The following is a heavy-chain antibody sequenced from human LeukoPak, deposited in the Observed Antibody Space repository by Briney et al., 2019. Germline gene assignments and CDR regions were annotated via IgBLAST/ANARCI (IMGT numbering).Heavy chain of an antibody. V-gene: IGHV1-2*02. D-gene: IGHD3-3*01. CDR3: ARAEAYYDFWSGCYIGYQTFDY. Sequence: ASVKVSCKAPGYTFTGYYMHWVRQAPGQGLEWMGWINPNSGGTNYAQKFQGRVTMTRDTSISTAYMELSRLRSDDTAVYYCARAEAYYDFWSGCYIGYQTFDYWGQGTLVTVSS. CDR2: INPNSGGT. CDR1: GYTFTGYY. J-gene: IGHJ4*02.